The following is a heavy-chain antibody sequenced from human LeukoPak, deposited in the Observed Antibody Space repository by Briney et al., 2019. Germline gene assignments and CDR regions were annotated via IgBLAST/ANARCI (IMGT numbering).Heavy chain of an antibody. D-gene: IGHD6-19*01. J-gene: IGHJ4*02. Sequence: GGSLTLSCAASGFTFSTFARHWVRQAPGKGLEWVAVISYDGNNKYYADSVKGRFTISRDNSKNTLYLQMNSLRVEDTAVYYCARDHGSSGWYETVDFWGQGTLVTVSS. CDR1: GFTFSTFA. CDR3: ARDHGSSGWYETVDF. V-gene: IGHV3-30-3*01. CDR2: ISYDGNNK.